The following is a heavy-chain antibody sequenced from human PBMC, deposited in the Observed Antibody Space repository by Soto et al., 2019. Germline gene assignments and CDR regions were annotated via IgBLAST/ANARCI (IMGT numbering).Heavy chain of an antibody. CDR3: ARPNYYDSTAGAFDI. Sequence: VASVKVSCKASGGTFSSYAISWVRQAPGQGLEWMGGIIPIFGTANYAQKFQGRVTITADESTSTAYMELSSLRSEDTAVYYCARPNYYDSTAGAFDIWGQGTMVTVSS. CDR2: IIPIFGTA. D-gene: IGHD3-22*01. V-gene: IGHV1-69*13. J-gene: IGHJ3*02. CDR1: GGTFSSYA.